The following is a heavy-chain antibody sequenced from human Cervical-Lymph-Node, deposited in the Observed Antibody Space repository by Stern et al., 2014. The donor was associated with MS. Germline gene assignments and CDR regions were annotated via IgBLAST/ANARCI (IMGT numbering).Heavy chain of an antibody. J-gene: IGHJ3*02. D-gene: IGHD4-17*01. Sequence: QVPLKESGPTLVKATQPLTLTCTFSGFALRNSGVSVAWIRQPPGKALEXLAVIYWDDEKRYSPSLKSRLSTTKDASESQVVLTMTNMDPVDTATYYCTHSLHGDYYDAFDTWGQGTMVTVSS. CDR1: GFALRNSGVS. CDR3: THSLHGDYYDAFDT. V-gene: IGHV2-5*02. CDR2: IYWDDEK.